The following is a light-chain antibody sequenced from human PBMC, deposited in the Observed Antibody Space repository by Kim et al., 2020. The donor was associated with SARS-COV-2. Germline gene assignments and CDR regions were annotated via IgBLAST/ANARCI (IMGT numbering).Light chain of an antibody. CDR1: SSTIGSNI. CDR2: NND. Sequence: GGRVTCSCSRSSSTIGSNIENWYKQPPGAAPILLFYNNDQRPSVVPERFSGSASGTSGSLAISGLQSEEEAEYYCAAWDENLNGVGFGGGTQLTVL. V-gene: IGLV1-44*01. CDR3: AAWDENLNGVG. J-gene: IGLJ2*01.